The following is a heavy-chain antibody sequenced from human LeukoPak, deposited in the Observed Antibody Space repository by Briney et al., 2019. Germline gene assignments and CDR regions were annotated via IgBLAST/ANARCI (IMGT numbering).Heavy chain of an antibody. CDR3: AREGAAAAPY. D-gene: IGHD6-13*01. CDR2: ISSSSSYI. CDR1: GFTFSSYV. J-gene: IGHJ4*02. V-gene: IGHV3-21*01. Sequence: PGGSLRLSCETAGFTFSSYVMHWVRRTPGKGLEWVSAISSSSSYIYYADSVKGRFTISRDNARNSLYLQMNSLRAEDTAMYYCAREGAAAAPYWGQGTLVTVSS.